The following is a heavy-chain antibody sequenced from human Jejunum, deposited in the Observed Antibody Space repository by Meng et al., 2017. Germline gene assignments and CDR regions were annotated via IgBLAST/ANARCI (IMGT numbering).Heavy chain of an antibody. CDR2: IHHSGST. CDR1: GGSMSSSDW. D-gene: IGHD3-16*02. CDR3: AREWSGSFRHFDY. V-gene: IGHV4-4*02. Sequence: VQLQESGPGLLKPSGTLSLTCGVSGGSMSSSDWWSWVRQPPGKGLEWIGEIHHSGSTNYNPSLKSRVTISVDKSKNQFSLKLSSVTAADTAVYYCAREWSGSFRHFDYWGQGTLVTVSS. J-gene: IGHJ4*02.